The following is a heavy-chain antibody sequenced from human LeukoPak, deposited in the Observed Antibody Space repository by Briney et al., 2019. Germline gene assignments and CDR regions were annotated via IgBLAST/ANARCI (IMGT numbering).Heavy chain of an antibody. V-gene: IGHV6-1*01. CDR2: TYYRSKWYN. CDR3: ARVGHPWGIEDAFDI. D-gene: IGHD3-16*01. J-gene: IGHJ3*02. Sequence: SQTLSLTCAISGDSVSKKNIAWNWIRQSPSRGLEWLRRTYYRSKWYNDYAVSVKSRITINPDTSENQFSLQLNSVTPEDTAVYYCARVGHPWGIEDAFDIWGQGTMVTVSS. CDR1: GDSVSKKNIA.